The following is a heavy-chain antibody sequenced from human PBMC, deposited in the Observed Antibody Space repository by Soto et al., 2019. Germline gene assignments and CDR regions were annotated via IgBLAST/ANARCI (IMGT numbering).Heavy chain of an antibody. CDR1: GGSFSGYY. J-gene: IGHJ4*02. V-gene: IGHV4-34*01. CDR3: ASAPYYYDSSGYSD. Sequence: QVQLQQWGAGLLKPSEPLSLTCAVYGGSFSGYYWSWIRQPPGKGLEWIGEINHSGSTNYNPSLKSRVTISVDTSKNQFSLKLSSVTAVDTAVYYCASAPYYYDSSGYSDWGQVTLVTVAS. CDR2: INHSGST. D-gene: IGHD3-22*01.